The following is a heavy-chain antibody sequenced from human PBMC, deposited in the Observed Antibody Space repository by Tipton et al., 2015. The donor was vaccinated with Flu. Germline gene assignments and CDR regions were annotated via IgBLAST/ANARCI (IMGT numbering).Heavy chain of an antibody. CDR3: AKGGDIVATISDY. D-gene: IGHD5-12*01. CDR1: GFTFSSYA. V-gene: IGHV3-23*01. J-gene: IGHJ4*02. Sequence: SLRLSCAASGFTFSSYAMRWVRQAPGKGLEWVSSISGSGGKTYYADSVKGRFTISRDNSKNTLYLQMNSLRAEDTAVYYCAKGGDIVATISDYWGQGTLVTVSS. CDR2: ISGSGGKT.